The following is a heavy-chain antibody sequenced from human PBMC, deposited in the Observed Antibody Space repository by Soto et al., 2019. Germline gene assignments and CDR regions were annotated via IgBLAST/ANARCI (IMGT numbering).Heavy chain of an antibody. Sequence: QVQLVQSGAEVKKPGSSVKVSCKASGGTFSSYAISWVRQAPGQGLEWMGVIIPIFGTANYAQKFQGRVTITADESTSTAYMELSSLRSEDTAVYYCARRYCSGGSCYSGVGWFDPWGQGTLVTVSS. CDR1: GGTFSSYA. D-gene: IGHD2-15*01. CDR3: ARRYCSGGSCYSGVGWFDP. V-gene: IGHV1-69*12. CDR2: IIPIFGTA. J-gene: IGHJ5*02.